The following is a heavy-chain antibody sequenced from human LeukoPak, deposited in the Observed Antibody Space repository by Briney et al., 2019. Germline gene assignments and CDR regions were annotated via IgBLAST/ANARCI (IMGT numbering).Heavy chain of an antibody. Sequence: GSLRLYCAASGFTFDDYGMSWVRQAPGKGLEWVSGINWNGGSTGYADSVKGRFTISRDNAKNSLYLQMNSLRAEDTALYYCARDLGEYSSSWFDYWGQGTLVTVSS. D-gene: IGHD6-13*01. CDR3: ARDLGEYSSSWFDY. CDR2: INWNGGST. CDR1: GFTFDDYG. J-gene: IGHJ4*02. V-gene: IGHV3-20*04.